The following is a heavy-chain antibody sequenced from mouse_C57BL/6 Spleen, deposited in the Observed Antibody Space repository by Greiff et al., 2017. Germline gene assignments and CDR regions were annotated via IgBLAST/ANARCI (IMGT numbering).Heavy chain of an antibody. Sequence: EVQLVESGGDLVKPGGSLKLSCAASGFTFSSYGMSWVRQTPDKRLEWVATISSGGSYTYYPDSVKGRFTISRDNAKNTLYLQMSSLKSEDTAMYYCAVYDGYPYAMDYWGQGTSVTVSS. CDR1: GFTFSSYG. V-gene: IGHV5-6*01. CDR2: ISSGGSYT. CDR3: AVYDGYPYAMDY. J-gene: IGHJ4*01. D-gene: IGHD2-3*01.